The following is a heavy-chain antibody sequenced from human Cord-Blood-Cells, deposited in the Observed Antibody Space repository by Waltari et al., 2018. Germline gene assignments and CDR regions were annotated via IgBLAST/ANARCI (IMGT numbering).Heavy chain of an antibody. CDR3: ARGKDSSSWYNWFDP. Sequence: QVQLVQSGAEVKKPGASVKVYCKASGYTFTGYYMHWVRQAPGQGLEWMGWINPNSGGTNYAQKFQGRVTMTRDTSISTAYMELSRLRSDDTAVYYCARGKDSSSWYNWFDPWGQGTLVTVSS. D-gene: IGHD6-13*01. CDR2: INPNSGGT. J-gene: IGHJ5*02. V-gene: IGHV1-2*02. CDR1: GYTFTGYY.